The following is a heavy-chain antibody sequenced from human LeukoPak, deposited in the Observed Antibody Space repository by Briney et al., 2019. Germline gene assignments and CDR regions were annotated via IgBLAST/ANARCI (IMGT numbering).Heavy chain of an antibody. Sequence: PGGSLRLSCAASGFTFDDYAMHWVRQAPGKGLEWVSGISWNSGSIGYADSVKGRFTISRDNAKNSLYLQMNSLRAEDTALYYFAKPPSKYYYYYYMDVWGKGTTVTVSS. CDR1: GFTFDDYA. D-gene: IGHD4-11*01. CDR2: ISWNSGSI. CDR3: AKPPSKYYYYYYMDV. V-gene: IGHV3-9*01. J-gene: IGHJ6*03.